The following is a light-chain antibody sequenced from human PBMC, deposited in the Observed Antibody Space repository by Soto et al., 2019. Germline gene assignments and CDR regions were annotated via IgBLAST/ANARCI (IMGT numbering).Light chain of an antibody. Sequence: EIVMTQSPATLSVSPGERATLSCRASQSVGSNLAWYQQEPGQAPRLLIFGAWNRATDIPARFSGSGSGTEFTLTISSLQSEDYAVYYCQQYNDWRTFGQGTKVDIK. CDR3: QQYNDWRT. CDR2: GAW. CDR1: QSVGSN. V-gene: IGKV3-15*01. J-gene: IGKJ2*01.